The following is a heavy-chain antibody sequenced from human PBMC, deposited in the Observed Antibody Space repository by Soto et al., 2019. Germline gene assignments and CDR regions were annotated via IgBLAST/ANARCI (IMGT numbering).Heavy chain of an antibody. CDR3: AKPPVITASYYYYDMDV. J-gene: IGHJ6*02. CDR1: GFTFSTYP. Sequence: GESLKISCAASGFTFSTYPMNWVRQAPGKGLEWVSGISGSGISTYYADSVKGRFTISRDNSKNTVSLQMDSLRAEDTAVYYCAKPPVITASYYYYDMDVWGRGTTVTVS. CDR2: ISGSGIST. D-gene: IGHD4-4*01. V-gene: IGHV3-23*01.